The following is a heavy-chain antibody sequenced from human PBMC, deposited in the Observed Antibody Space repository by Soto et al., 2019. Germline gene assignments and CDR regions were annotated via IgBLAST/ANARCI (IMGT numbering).Heavy chain of an antibody. CDR3: ARDSPVRHFFDY. CDR1: GYTFTSYF. V-gene: IGHV1-46*03. CDR2: INPTGGAP. J-gene: IGHJ4*02. Sequence: QVQLVQSGAEVKKPGASVRVSCKASGYTFTSYFIYWVRLAPGQGLEWMGFINPTGGAPRYAQKCQGSVTLTRDTSTSTVYMELSSLRSEDTAVYYCARDSPVRHFFDYWGQGTLVTVSS. D-gene: IGHD4-4*01.